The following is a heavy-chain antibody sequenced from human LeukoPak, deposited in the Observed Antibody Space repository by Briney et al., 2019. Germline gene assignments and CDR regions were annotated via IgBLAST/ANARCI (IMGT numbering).Heavy chain of an antibody. CDR1: GFTFGDYA. Sequence: PGGSLRLSCIGSGFTFGDYAMSWFRQAPGKGLDWIGFITNKDSGGTTQYAASVKGRFTISRDDSKSIAYLQMNSLKTEDTAVYYCTRDLGRGGSYRMDAFDIWGQGTMVTVSS. V-gene: IGHV3-49*03. J-gene: IGHJ3*02. CDR2: ITNKDSGGTT. D-gene: IGHD1-26*01. CDR3: TRDLGRGGSYRMDAFDI.